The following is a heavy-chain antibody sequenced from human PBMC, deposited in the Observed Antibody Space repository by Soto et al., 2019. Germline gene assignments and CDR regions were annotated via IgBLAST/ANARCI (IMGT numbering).Heavy chain of an antibody. Sequence: GGSLRLSCAASGLNLSHPWMTWVRQAAGKGLEWVGRIKSKTDGGTADYAAPVKGRFTISRDDSKNTVYLQMNSLKTVDTAVYYCTTGIYYDILTGYHNVAYWGQGTLVTVSS. CDR2: IKSKTDGGTA. V-gene: IGHV3-15*01. J-gene: IGHJ4*02. CDR3: TTGIYYDILTGYHNVAY. D-gene: IGHD3-9*01. CDR1: GLNLSHPW.